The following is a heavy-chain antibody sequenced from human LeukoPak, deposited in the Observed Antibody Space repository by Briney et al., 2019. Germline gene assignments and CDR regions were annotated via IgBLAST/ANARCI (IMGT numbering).Heavy chain of an antibody. D-gene: IGHD1-7*01. J-gene: IGHJ4*02. CDR2: IYYSGST. CDR1: GGSISSYY. V-gene: IGHV4-59*12. Sequence: SETLSLTCTVSGGSISSYYWSWIRQPPGKGLEWIGYIYYSGSTNYNPSLKSRVTISVDTSKNQFSLKLSSVTAADTAVYYCAREEYTNWNYVWSYWGQGTLVTVSS. CDR3: AREEYTNWNYVWSY.